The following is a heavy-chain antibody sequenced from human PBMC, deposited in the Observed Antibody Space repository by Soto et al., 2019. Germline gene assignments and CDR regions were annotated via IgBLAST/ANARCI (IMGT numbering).Heavy chain of an antibody. CDR1: GVTFSDYG. CDR2: TSYDGRNK. V-gene: IGHV3-30*18. J-gene: IGHJ6*02. D-gene: IGHD2-2*01. Sequence: GGSLRLSCAASGVTFSDYGMHWGRQAPGKRLEWVAVTSYDGRNKYYADSVKGRFTISRDNSKNTLYLQMNSLRVEDTAVYYCAKDKEYQVLLRSGYLWGQGTTVTVSS. CDR3: AKDKEYQVLLRSGYL.